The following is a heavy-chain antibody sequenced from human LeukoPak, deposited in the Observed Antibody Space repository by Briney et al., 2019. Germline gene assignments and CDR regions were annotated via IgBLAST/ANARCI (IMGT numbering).Heavy chain of an antibody. D-gene: IGHD6-13*01. J-gene: IGHJ4*02. CDR2: ISGSGGST. CDR3: ARDADGSSWYRGYFDY. Sequence: PGGSLRLSCAASGFTFSSYAMSWVRQAPGKGLEWVSAISGSGGSTYYADSVKGRFTISRDNSKNTLYLQMNSLRSEDTAVYYCARDADGSSWYRGYFDYWGQGTLVTVSS. CDR1: GFTFSSYA. V-gene: IGHV3-23*01.